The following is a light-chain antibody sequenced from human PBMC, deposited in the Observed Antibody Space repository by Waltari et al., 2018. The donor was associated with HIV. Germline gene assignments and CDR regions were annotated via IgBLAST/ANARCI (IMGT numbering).Light chain of an antibody. CDR1: ELYTHH. Sequence: SRDLSQPPSVSVSPRQTARITCSANELYTHHSYWYQQKPGQAPVLVLFTDTERPSGSPERFSASSSGTTVTLTITSVEAEDEAEYFCQSSDTTASHELFGGGTKLTVL. V-gene: IGLV3-25*03. CDR2: TDT. CDR3: QSSDTTASHEL. J-gene: IGLJ2*01.